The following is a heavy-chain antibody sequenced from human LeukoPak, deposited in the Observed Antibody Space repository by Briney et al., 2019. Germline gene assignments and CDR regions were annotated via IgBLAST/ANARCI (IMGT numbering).Heavy chain of an antibody. D-gene: IGHD3-10*01. CDR1: GGSISSSSYY. J-gene: IGHJ6*03. CDR2: INHSGST. Sequence: SETLSLTCTVSGGSISSSSYYWSWIRQPPGKGLEWIGEINHSGSTNYNPSLKSRVTISVDTSKNQFSLKLSSVTAEDTAVYYCALEIASDYYMDVWGKGTTVTVSS. V-gene: IGHV4-39*07. CDR3: ALEIASDYYMDV.